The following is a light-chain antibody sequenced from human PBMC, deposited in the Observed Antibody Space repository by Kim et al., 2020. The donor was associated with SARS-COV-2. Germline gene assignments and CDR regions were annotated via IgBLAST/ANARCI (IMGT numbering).Light chain of an antibody. CDR2: DAS. V-gene: IGKV1-33*01. Sequence: DIQMTQSPSSLSASVGDRVTITCQASQDISNYLNWYQQKPGKASKLLIYDASNLETGVPSSFSGSGSGTDFTFTISSLQPEDIATYYCQQYDNLPYTFGQGTKLEI. J-gene: IGKJ2*01. CDR3: QQYDNLPYT. CDR1: QDISNY.